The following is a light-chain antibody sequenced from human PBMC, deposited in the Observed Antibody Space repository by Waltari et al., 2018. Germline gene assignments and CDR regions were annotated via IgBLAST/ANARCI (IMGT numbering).Light chain of an antibody. CDR1: ELGDKY. J-gene: IGLJ1*01. V-gene: IGLV3-1*01. Sequence: SYELTQPPSVSVSPGQTVSITCSGDELGDKYVCWSQQKPGQSPVLVIYEDSKRPAGIPERFSGCSSGNTATLTITGTRAMDEADYYCQAWDNTTPVFGTGTRVTVL. CDR2: EDS. CDR3: QAWDNTTPV.